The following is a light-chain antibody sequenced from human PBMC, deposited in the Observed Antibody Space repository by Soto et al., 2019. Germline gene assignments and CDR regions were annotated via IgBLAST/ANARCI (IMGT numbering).Light chain of an antibody. Sequence: DIQMTQSPSSLSASVGDRVTITCRASQTISTYLNWYQQNPGKAPKLLIYAASNLQSGVPSRFSGSGSGTDFTLTINGLQPEDFATYYCQHSFNIPYTFGQGTKLEIK. CDR1: QTISTY. J-gene: IGKJ2*01. CDR3: QHSFNIPYT. V-gene: IGKV1-39*01. CDR2: AAS.